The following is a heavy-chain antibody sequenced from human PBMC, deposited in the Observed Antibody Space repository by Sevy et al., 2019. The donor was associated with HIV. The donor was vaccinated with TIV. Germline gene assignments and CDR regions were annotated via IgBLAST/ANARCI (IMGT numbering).Heavy chain of an antibody. J-gene: IGHJ4*02. CDR2: IKEDGSVK. V-gene: IGHV3-7*01. D-gene: IGHD6-13*01. CDR1: GFTFSSYW. Sequence: GGSLRLSCEASGFTFSSYWMSWVRQAPGKGLEWVANIKEDGSVKYYVDSVKGRFTISRDNAKNSVYLQMNSLRAEDTALYYCVRAIGAAGSYWGQGTLDTVSS. CDR3: VRAIGAAGSY.